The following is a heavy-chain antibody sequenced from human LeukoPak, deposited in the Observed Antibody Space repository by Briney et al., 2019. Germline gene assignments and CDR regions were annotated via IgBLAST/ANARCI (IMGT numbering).Heavy chain of an antibody. Sequence: ASVKVSCKASGYTFTGYYTHWVRQAPGQGLEWMGRINPNSGGTNYAQKFQGRVTMTRDTSISTAYMELSRLRSDDTAVYYCARDYPNYGGDAFDIWGQGTMVTVSS. D-gene: IGHD4-23*01. CDR2: INPNSGGT. CDR3: ARDYPNYGGDAFDI. CDR1: GYTFTGYY. V-gene: IGHV1-2*06. J-gene: IGHJ3*02.